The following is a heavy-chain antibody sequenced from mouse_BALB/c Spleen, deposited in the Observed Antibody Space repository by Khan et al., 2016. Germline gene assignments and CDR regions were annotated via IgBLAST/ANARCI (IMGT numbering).Heavy chain of an antibody. CDR3: ARSIMAN. J-gene: IGHJ2*01. Sequence: QLRESGPGLVKPSQSLSLTCTVTGYSITSDYAWNWIRQFPGNKLEWMGYISYSGSTSYNPSLKSRISITRDTSKNQFFLQLNSVTTEDTATYYCARSIMANWGQGTTLTVSS. CDR2: ISYSGST. CDR1: GYSITSDYA. V-gene: IGHV3-2*02.